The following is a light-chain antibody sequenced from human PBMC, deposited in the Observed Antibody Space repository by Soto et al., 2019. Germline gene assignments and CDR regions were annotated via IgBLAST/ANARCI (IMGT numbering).Light chain of an antibody. CDR2: GTS. Sequence: EIGLTQSPGTLSLSPVERSTLSCMASQSVTSRYLAWYQQTPGQAPRLLIYGTSHRATGIPDRFRGSGSGTGFTLTISRLETEDFAMYYCQQYGGSSTFGQGTKVDIK. V-gene: IGKV3-20*01. J-gene: IGKJ1*01. CDR3: QQYGGSST. CDR1: QSVTSRY.